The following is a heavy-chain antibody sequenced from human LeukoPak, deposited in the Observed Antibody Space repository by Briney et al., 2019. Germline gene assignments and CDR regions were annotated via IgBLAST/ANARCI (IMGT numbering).Heavy chain of an antibody. CDR1: GFSLSSYW. D-gene: IGHD1-26*01. V-gene: IGHV3-7*01. CDR2: IKQDGSEK. Sequence: GGSLRLSCAASGFSLSSYWMSWVRQAPGKGLEWVANIKQDGSEKYYVDSVKGRFTISRDNAKNSLYLQMNSLRAEDTAVYYCARASSGSYYGNWFDPWGQGTLVTVSS. J-gene: IGHJ5*02. CDR3: ARASSGSYYGNWFDP.